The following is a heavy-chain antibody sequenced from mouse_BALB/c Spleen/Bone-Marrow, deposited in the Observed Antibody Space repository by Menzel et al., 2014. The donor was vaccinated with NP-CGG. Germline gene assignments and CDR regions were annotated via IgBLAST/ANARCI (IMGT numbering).Heavy chain of an antibody. D-gene: IGHD1-2*01. CDR3: ALIRPAWFAY. Sequence: QVQLQQSGAELAKPGASVKMSCKASGYIFTSYWMHWVKQRPGQGLEWIGYINPSTGYTEYIQKFKDKATLTADKSSSTAYMQLSSLTSDDSAVYYCALIRPAWFAYWGQGTLVTVS. V-gene: IGHV1-7*01. CDR2: INPSTGYT. J-gene: IGHJ3*01. CDR1: GYIFTSYW.